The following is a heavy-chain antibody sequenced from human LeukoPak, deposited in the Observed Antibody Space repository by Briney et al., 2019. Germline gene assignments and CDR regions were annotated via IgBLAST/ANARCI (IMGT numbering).Heavy chain of an antibody. CDR3: ARDLAGSGWYPQYNWFDP. V-gene: IGHV4-4*07. Sequence: PSETLSLTCTVSGGSISSYYWSWIRQPAGKGLEWIGRIYTSGSTNYNPSLKSRVTMSVDTSKNQFSLKLSSVTAADTAVYYCARDLAGSGWYPQYNWFDPWGRGTLVTVSS. J-gene: IGHJ5*02. D-gene: IGHD6-19*01. CDR1: GGSISSYY. CDR2: IYTSGST.